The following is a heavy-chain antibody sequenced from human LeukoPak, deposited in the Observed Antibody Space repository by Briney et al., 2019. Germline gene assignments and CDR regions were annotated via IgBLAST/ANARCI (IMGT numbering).Heavy chain of an antibody. V-gene: IGHV3-48*02. CDR3: ARDPPPNNWNDPYYYGMDV. Sequence: GGSLRLSCAASGFTFSSYSMNWVRQAPGKGLECVSYISSSSSTIYYADSVKGRFNISRDNAKNSLYLQMNSLRDEDTAVYYGARDPPPNNWNDPYYYGMDVWGQGTTVTVSS. J-gene: IGHJ6*02. D-gene: IGHD1-1*01. CDR2: ISSSSSTI. CDR1: GFTFSSYS.